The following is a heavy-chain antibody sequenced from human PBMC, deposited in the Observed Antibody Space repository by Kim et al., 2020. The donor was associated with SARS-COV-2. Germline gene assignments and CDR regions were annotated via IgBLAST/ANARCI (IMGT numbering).Heavy chain of an antibody. CDR2: IYYSGST. V-gene: IGHV4-61*01. J-gene: IGHJ6*02. D-gene: IGHD1-1*01. CDR3: AREKNWNYNYYGMDV. Sequence: SETLSLTCTVSGGSVSSGSYYWSWIRQPPGKGLEWIGYIYYSGSTNYNPSLKSRVTISVDTSKNQFSLKLSSVTAADTAVYYCAREKNWNYNYYGMDVWGQGTTVTVSS. CDR1: GGSVSSGSYY.